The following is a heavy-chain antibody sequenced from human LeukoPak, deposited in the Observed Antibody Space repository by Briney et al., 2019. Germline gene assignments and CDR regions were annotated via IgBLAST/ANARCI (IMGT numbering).Heavy chain of an antibody. D-gene: IGHD6-19*01. CDR2: IYYSGST. CDR3: ARDTRLVLHY. CDR1: GGSISSYY. V-gene: IGHV4-59*12. J-gene: IGHJ4*02. Sequence: SETLSLTCTVSGGSISSYYWSWIRQPPGKGLEWIGYIYYSGSTNYDPSLKSRVTISVDTSKNQFSLKLSSVTAADTAVYYCARDTRLVLHYWGQGTLVTVSS.